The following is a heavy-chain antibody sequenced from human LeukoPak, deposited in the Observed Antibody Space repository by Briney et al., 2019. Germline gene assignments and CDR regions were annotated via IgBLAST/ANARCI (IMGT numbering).Heavy chain of an antibody. J-gene: IGHJ4*02. CDR3: SRRGWNGDYAGY. V-gene: IGHV5-51*01. Sequence: GESLKISCKGSGYTFTNYWIGWVRQMPGKGLEWMGIIYPGDPDTRYTPSFEGLVTMSVDQSTSTAYLQWSSLKAADTAMYYCSRRGWNGDYAGYWGQGTLVTVSS. D-gene: IGHD4-17*01. CDR2: IYPGDPDT. CDR1: GYTFTNYW.